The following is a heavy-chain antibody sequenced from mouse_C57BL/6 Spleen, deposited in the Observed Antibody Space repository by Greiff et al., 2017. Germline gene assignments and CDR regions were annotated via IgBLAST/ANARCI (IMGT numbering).Heavy chain of an antibody. D-gene: IGHD1-1*01. Sequence: QVQLKQPGAELVKPGASVKMSCKASGYTFTSYWITWVKQRPGQGLEWIGDIYPGSGSTNYNEKFKSKATLTVDTSSSTAYMQLSSLTSEDSAVYYCVIYYYGSSYDYWGQGTTLTVSS. CDR1: GYTFTSYW. J-gene: IGHJ2*01. CDR3: VIYYYGSSYDY. CDR2: IYPGSGST. V-gene: IGHV1-55*01.